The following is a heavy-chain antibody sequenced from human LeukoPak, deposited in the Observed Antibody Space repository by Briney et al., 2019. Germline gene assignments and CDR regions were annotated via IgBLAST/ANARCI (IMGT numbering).Heavy chain of an antibody. V-gene: IGHV3-30-3*01. Sequence: GGSLRLSCAASGFTFSSYAMHWVRQAPGKGLEWVAVISYDGSNKYYADSVKGRFTISRDNSKNTLYLQMNSLRAEDTAVYYCARDTAMVSYWGQGTLVTVSS. CDR2: ISYDGSNK. J-gene: IGHJ4*02. CDR3: ARDTAMVSY. D-gene: IGHD5-18*01. CDR1: GFTFSSYA.